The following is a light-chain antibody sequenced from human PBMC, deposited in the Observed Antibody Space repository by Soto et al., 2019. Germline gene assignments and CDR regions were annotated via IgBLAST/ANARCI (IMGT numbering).Light chain of an antibody. J-gene: IGKJ3*01. Sequence: DIVMTQSPDSLAVSLGERATINCKSSQSVSNYLTWYQQKPGQPPKLLIYWASARESGVPDRFSGSGSGTDFTLTISSLQADDVAVYYCQQFYSSPFAFGPGTKVDLK. CDR3: QQFYSSPFA. V-gene: IGKV4-1*01. CDR2: WAS. CDR1: QSVSNY.